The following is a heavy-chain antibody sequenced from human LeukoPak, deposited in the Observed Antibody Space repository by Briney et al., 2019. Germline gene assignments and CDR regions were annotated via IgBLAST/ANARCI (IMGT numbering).Heavy chain of an antibody. CDR3: AREFPYYYDSSGYYYKRRQREYYYYYYYMDV. V-gene: IGHV4-4*07. CDR1: GGSISSYY. CDR2: IYTSGST. D-gene: IGHD3-22*01. J-gene: IGHJ6*03. Sequence: SETLSLTCTVSGGSISSYYWIWIRQPAGKGLEWIGRIYTSGSTNYNPSLKSRVTMSVDTSKNQFSLKLSSVTAADTAVYYCAREFPYYYDSSGYYYKRRQREYYYYYYYMDVWGKGTTVTISS.